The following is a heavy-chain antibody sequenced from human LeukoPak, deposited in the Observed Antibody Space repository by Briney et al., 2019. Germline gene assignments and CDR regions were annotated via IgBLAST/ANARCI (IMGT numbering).Heavy chain of an antibody. D-gene: IGHD3-22*01. Sequence: ASVKVSCKASGYTFTSYDINWVRQAPGQGLEWMGIINPSGGSTSYAQKFQGRVTMTRDTSTSTVYMELSSLRSEDAAVYYCARDDSSGYYVGYWGQGTLVTVSS. V-gene: IGHV1-46*01. CDR2: INPSGGST. CDR3: ARDDSSGYYVGY. CDR1: GYTFTSYD. J-gene: IGHJ4*02.